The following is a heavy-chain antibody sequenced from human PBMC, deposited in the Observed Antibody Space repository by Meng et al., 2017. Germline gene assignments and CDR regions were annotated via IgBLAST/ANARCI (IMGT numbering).Heavy chain of an antibody. CDR1: GGSISSSSYY. CDR2: IYYSGRT. J-gene: IGHJ3*02. CDR3: AKDGYHYDSSGYYPPPVDAFDI. V-gene: IGHV4-61*01. Sequence: SETLSLTCTVSGGSISSSSYYWGWLRQPPGKGLEWIGYIYYSGRTNYNPYLKSRVTISVDTSKTPFTLKLSSVTAADTAVYYCAKDGYHYDSSGYYPPPVDAFDIWGQGTMVTVSS. D-gene: IGHD3-22*01.